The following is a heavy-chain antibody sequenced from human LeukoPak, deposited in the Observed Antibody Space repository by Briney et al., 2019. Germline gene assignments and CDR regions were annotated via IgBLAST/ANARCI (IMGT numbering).Heavy chain of an antibody. J-gene: IGHJ4*02. Sequence: PSETLSLTCTVSGGSISSYYWGWIRQPPGKGLEWIGSIYYSGSTYYNPSLKSRVTISVDKSKNQFSLKLSSVTAADTAVYYCARDSRYYYDSSGYYDYWGQGTLVTVSS. CDR3: ARDSRYYYDSSGYYDY. CDR1: GGSISSYY. V-gene: IGHV4-39*07. D-gene: IGHD3-22*01. CDR2: IYYSGST.